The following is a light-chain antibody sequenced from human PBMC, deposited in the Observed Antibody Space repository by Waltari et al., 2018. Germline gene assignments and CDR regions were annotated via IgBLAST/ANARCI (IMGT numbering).Light chain of an antibody. CDR2: WAS. J-gene: IGKJ4*01. Sequence: DIVMTQSPDSLAVSRGERATINCKSSQSVLYTSNNKNYLAWYQQKPGQPPKLLIYWASTRESGVPDRFSGGGSGTDFTLTISSLQAEDVAVYYCQQYYSTPLTFGGGTKVEIK. CDR3: QQYYSTPLT. V-gene: IGKV4-1*01. CDR1: QSVLYTSNNKNY.